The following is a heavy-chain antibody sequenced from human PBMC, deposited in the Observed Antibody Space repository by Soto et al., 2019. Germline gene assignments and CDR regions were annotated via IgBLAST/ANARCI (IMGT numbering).Heavy chain of an antibody. J-gene: IGHJ4*02. CDR3: ARGGSGNFDS. D-gene: IGHD6-25*01. V-gene: IGHV3-74*03. CDR2: IHSDGSAT. CDR1: GFTFSGYW. Sequence: EVQLVESGGGLVQPGGSLRLSCAASGFTFSGYWMHWVRQAPGKGLVWVSRIHSDGSATTYADSVKGRFTISRDNTKNTVYLQMNRLGAEDTAVYFCARGGSGNFDSWGRGTLVAVSS.